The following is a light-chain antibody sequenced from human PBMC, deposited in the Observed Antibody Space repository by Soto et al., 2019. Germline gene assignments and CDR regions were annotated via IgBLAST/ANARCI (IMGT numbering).Light chain of an antibody. J-gene: IGKJ5*01. CDR3: QQYDNWPPIT. CDR2: GAS. CDR1: QSVSDY. V-gene: IGKV3-15*01. Sequence: ETLMTQSPATLSVSPGERATLSCRASQSVSDYLAWYQQRPGQAPRLLIFGASTRATGIPARFSGSGSGTDFSLTISSLQSEDFAVYYCQQYDNWPPITFGQGTRLEIK.